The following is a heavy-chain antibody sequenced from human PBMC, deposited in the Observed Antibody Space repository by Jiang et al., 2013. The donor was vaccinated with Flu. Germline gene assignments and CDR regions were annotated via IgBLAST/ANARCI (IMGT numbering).Heavy chain of an antibody. CDR2: IRYDGSSK. Sequence: VQLVESGGGVVQPGRSLRLSCEASGFIFGGYGMHWVRQAPGKGLEWVAFIRYDGSSKYHADSVKGRFTISRDNSKNTLFLQMNSLRADDTGVYYCARDARGSSWYVSWGQGTRVTVS. V-gene: IGHV3-33*01. D-gene: IGHD6-13*01. CDR1: GFIFGGYG. CDR3: ARDARGSSWYVS. J-gene: IGHJ5*02.